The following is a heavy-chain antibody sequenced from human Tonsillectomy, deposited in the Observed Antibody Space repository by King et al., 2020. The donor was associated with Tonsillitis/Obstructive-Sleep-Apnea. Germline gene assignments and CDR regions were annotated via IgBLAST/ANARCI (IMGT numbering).Heavy chain of an antibody. J-gene: IGHJ5*02. Sequence: VQLVESGGGLVKPGGSLRLSCAASGFTFSDYYMSWIRQAPGKGLEWVSYISGSSTYTNYADSVKGRFTISRDNAKNSLYLQMNSLRAEDTAVYYCARPTGEYSGSYYWFHPWGQGTLVTVSS. CDR1: GFTFSDYY. D-gene: IGHD6-6*01. CDR3: ARPTGEYSGSYYWFHP. CDR2: ISGSSTYT. V-gene: IGHV3-11*05.